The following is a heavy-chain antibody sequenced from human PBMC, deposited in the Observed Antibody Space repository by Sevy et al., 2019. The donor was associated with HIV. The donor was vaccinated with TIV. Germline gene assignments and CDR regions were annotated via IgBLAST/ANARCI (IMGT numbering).Heavy chain of an antibody. V-gene: IGHV2-5*01. D-gene: IGHD3-22*01. J-gene: IGHJ1*01. CDR3: AHRGGVHFYDSSGYYSRAEYFEH. CDR1: GFSLSTSGVG. CDR2: IYWNDDQ. Sequence: SGPTLVNPTQTLTLTCTFSGFSLSTSGVGVGWIRQPPGKALEWLALIYWNDDQRYSPSLKSRLTITKDTSKSQVVLKMTNMDPVDTAPYYCAHRGGVHFYDSSGYYSRAEYFEHWGQGTLVTVSS.